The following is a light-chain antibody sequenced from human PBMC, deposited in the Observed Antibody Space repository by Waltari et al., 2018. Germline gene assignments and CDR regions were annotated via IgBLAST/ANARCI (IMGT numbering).Light chain of an antibody. Sequence: EIVMTQSPATLSVSPGESATLSCRASQSIDRNLAWYQQKPGQSPRIVIYGASTRATDIPARFSGSGSGTEFTLTISSLQPEDFAVYHCQHYNHWPPWTFGQGTKVEIK. J-gene: IGKJ1*01. CDR1: QSIDRN. CDR2: GAS. V-gene: IGKV3-15*01. CDR3: QHYNHWPPWT.